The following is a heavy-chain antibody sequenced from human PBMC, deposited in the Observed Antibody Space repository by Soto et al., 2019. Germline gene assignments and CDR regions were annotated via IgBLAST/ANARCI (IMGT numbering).Heavy chain of an antibody. CDR2: ISHDGSNK. D-gene: IGHD2-2*01. CDR3: AKEVPTNPLDS. CDR1: GFIFSSYY. V-gene: IGHV3-30*18. Sequence: QVQLVESGGGVVQSGRSLSLCCAASGFIFSSYYMHWVRQAPGKGLEWVAMISHDGSNKTYADSLKGRLTISRDNSRSTLYLQMNSLGTGDTAVYYCAKEVPTNPLDSWGHGTLVTVSS. J-gene: IGHJ5*01.